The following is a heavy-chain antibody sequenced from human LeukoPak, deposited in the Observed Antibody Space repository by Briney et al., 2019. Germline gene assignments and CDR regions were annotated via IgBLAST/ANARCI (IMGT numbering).Heavy chain of an antibody. CDR1: GYTLTELS. CDR2: FDPEDGET. V-gene: IGHV1-24*01. D-gene: IGHD5-18*01. J-gene: IGHJ4*02. Sequence: AASVKVSCKGSGYTLTELSMHWVRQAPGKGLEWMGGFDPEDGETIYAQKFQGRVTMTEDTSTDTAYMELSSLRSEDTAVYYCATSGYSYGPTDYWGQGTLVTVSS. CDR3: ATSGYSYGPTDY.